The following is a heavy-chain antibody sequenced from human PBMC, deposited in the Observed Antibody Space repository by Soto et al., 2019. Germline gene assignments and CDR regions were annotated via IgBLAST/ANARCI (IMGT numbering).Heavy chain of an antibody. V-gene: IGHV1-18*01. Sequence: GASVKVTCKASGYTFPNFGVTWVRPPPGQGLAWMGWISSYTDTPNYAQNLQGRVTMTIDTSTSTAYMDLRSLTSDDTAVYYCARVIPVVEVWFDPWGQGTLVTVSS. J-gene: IGHJ5*02. CDR1: GYTFPNFG. D-gene: IGHD2-2*02. CDR2: ISSYTDTP. CDR3: ARVIPVVEVWFDP.